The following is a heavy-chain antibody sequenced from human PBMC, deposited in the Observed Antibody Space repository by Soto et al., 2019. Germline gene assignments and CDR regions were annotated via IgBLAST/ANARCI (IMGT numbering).Heavy chain of an antibody. V-gene: IGHV1-69*02. J-gene: IGHJ4*02. CDR1: GGTFSSYT. Sequence: QVQLVQSGAEVKKPGSSVKVSCTASGGTFSSYTISWVRQAPGQGLEWMGRIIPILGIANYAQKFQGRVTITADKSTSTAYMELSSLRSEDTAVYYCARAGTHYDILTGYNYWGQGTLVTVSS. CDR2: IIPILGIA. D-gene: IGHD3-9*01. CDR3: ARAGTHYDILTGYNY.